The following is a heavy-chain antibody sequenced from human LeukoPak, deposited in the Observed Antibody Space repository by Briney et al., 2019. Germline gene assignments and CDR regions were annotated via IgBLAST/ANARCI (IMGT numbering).Heavy chain of an antibody. D-gene: IGHD3-22*01. V-gene: IGHV4-39*07. Sequence: PSETLSLTCTVSGVSISSSSYYWGWIRQPPGKGLEWIGSIYYSGSTYYNPSLKSRVTISVDTSKNQFSLKLSSVTAADTAVYYCARDPYYYDSSGYYYWGQGTLVTVSS. CDR2: IYYSGST. CDR3: ARDPYYYDSSGYYY. CDR1: GVSISSSSYY. J-gene: IGHJ4*02.